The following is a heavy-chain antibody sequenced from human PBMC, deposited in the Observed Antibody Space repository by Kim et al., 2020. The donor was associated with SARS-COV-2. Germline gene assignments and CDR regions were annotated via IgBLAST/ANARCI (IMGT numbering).Heavy chain of an antibody. D-gene: IGHD2-15*01. Sequence: DSVKGRFTISRDNTKNSLYLQMHSMRAEDTAVYYCARDRGVVVAARYFQHWGQGTLVTVSS. V-gene: IGHV3-21*01. J-gene: IGHJ1*01. CDR3: ARDRGVVVAARYFQH.